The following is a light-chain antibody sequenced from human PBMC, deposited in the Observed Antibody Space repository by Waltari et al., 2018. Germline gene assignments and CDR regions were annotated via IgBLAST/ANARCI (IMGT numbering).Light chain of an antibody. J-gene: IGKJ2*01. V-gene: IGKV1-39*01. CDR1: QSITSY. Sequence: DIQMTQSPSSLSASVGDRVTLTCRARQSITSYLNWDQQKPGKAPRLLIYGASILQSGVPSTFSGSGSGTDFTLTISSLQPEDIATYYCQQSYRTPYTFGRGTKLDIK. CDR2: GAS. CDR3: QQSYRTPYT.